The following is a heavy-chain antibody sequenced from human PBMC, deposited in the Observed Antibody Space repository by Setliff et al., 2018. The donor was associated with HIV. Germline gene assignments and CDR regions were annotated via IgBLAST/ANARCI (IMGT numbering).Heavy chain of an antibody. CDR2: INPSGGST. CDR1: GYTFTSYY. Sequence: ASVKVSCKASGYTFTSYYMHWVRQAPGQGLEWMGIINPSGGSTSYAQKFQGIVTMTRDTSTSTVYMELSSLRSEDTAVYYCARTYYNFWSGDYYYYGMDVWGQGTTVTVSS. D-gene: IGHD3-3*01. J-gene: IGHJ6*02. V-gene: IGHV1-46*01. CDR3: ARTYYNFWSGDYYYYGMDV.